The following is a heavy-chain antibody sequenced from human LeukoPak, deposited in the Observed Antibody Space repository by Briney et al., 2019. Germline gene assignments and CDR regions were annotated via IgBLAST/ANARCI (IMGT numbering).Heavy chain of an antibody. CDR3: ARIPLVWSSPKGAFDI. V-gene: IGHV4-4*02. D-gene: IGHD3-10*01. CDR1: GGSITSTNW. J-gene: IGHJ3*02. Sequence: PSGTLSLTCGVSGGSITSTNWWSWVRQPPGKGLDWIGEIYHSGSTNYNPSLKSRVTISVDKSKNQFSLKVSSVTAADTAVYYCARIPLVWSSPKGAFDIWGQGTMVTVSS. CDR2: IYHSGST.